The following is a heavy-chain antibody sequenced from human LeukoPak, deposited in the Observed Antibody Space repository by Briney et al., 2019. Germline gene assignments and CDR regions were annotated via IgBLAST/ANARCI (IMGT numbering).Heavy chain of an antibody. Sequence: SETLSLTCTVSGGSISNYYWSWIRQPPGKGLEWIGYIYYSGSTNYNPSLKSRVTISVDTSKNQFSLKLSSVTAADTAVYYCARPGATGAFDIWGQGTMVTVSS. V-gene: IGHV4-59*01. J-gene: IGHJ3*02. CDR3: ARPGATGAFDI. CDR2: IYYSGST. CDR1: GGSISNYY. D-gene: IGHD1-26*01.